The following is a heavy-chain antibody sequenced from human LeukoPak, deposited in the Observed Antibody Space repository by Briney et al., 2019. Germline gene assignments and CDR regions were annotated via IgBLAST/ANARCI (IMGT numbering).Heavy chain of an antibody. Sequence: PGGSLRLSCAASGFTLSSYGMHWVRQAPGKGLEGVSLIWYDGSNKYYPDSVKGRFTISRDISKNTLYLQMNSLRAEDTAVYFCARDIGTVVTTLDYWGQGTLVTVSS. V-gene: IGHV3-33*01. D-gene: IGHD3-22*01. J-gene: IGHJ4*02. CDR3: ARDIGTVVTTLDY. CDR1: GFTLSSYG. CDR2: IWYDGSNK.